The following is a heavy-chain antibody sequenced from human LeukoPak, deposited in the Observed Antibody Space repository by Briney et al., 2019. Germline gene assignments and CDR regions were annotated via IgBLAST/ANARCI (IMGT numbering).Heavy chain of an antibody. V-gene: IGHV1-18*01. D-gene: IGHD3-3*01. CDR1: GYTFTSYG. CDR3: ARALRFLEPNNWFDP. Sequence: ASVKVSCKASGYTFTSYGISWVRQAPGQGLEWMGWISAYNGNTNYAQKLQGRVTMTTDTSTSTAYMELRSLRSDDTAVYYCARALRFLEPNNWFDPWGQGTLVTVSS. CDR2: ISAYNGNT. J-gene: IGHJ5*02.